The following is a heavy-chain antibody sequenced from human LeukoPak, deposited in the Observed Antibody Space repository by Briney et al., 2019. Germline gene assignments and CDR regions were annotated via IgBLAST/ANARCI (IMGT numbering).Heavy chain of an antibody. Sequence: SVKVSCKASGGTFSSYAISWVRQAPGQGLEWMGRIIPILGIANYAQKFQGRVTITADKSTSTAYMELSSLRSEDTAVYYCARRRVYSSSSGLGYYYMDVWGKGTTVTVSS. CDR1: GGTFSSYA. CDR2: IIPILGIA. J-gene: IGHJ6*03. D-gene: IGHD6-6*01. CDR3: ARRRVYSSSSGLGYYYMDV. V-gene: IGHV1-69*04.